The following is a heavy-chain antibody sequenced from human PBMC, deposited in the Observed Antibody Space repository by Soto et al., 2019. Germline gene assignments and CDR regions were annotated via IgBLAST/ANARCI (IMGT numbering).Heavy chain of an antibody. CDR1: GGTFSSYA. D-gene: IGHD2-2*01. Sequence: ASVKVSCKASGGTFSSYAISWVRQAPGQGLEWMGGIIPIFGTANYAQKFQGRVTITADKSTSTAYMELSSLRSEDTAVYYCARVPCSSTSCYRPYYYGMDVWGQGTTVTVSS. CDR2: IIPIFGTA. V-gene: IGHV1-69*06. CDR3: ARVPCSSTSCYRPYYYGMDV. J-gene: IGHJ6*02.